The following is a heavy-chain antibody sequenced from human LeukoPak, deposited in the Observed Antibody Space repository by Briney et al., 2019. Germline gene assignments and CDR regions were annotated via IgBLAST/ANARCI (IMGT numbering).Heavy chain of an antibody. CDR3: ARGSQRVAAQDNWFDP. Sequence: GGSLRLSCAASGFTFSSYWMSWVRQAPGKGLEWVANTKEDGSEKYYVDSVKGRFTISRDNAKNSLYLQMNSLRAEDTAVYYCARGSQRVAAQDNWFDPWGLGTLVTVSS. CDR2: TKEDGSEK. D-gene: IGHD6-19*01. J-gene: IGHJ5*02. CDR1: GFTFSSYW. V-gene: IGHV3-7*01.